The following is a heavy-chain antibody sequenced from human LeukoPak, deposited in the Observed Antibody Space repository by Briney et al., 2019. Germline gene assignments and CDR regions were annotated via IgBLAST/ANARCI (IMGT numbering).Heavy chain of an antibody. J-gene: IGHJ4*02. Sequence: GGSLRLSCAASGFTFSSYSMNWVRQAPGRGLEWVSSISTSSSYIYYAHSVKGRFTISRDNAKNSLYLQMNSLRAEDTAVYYCARVPRGKWELLGAHDYWGQGTLVTVSS. CDR1: GFTFSSYS. CDR3: ARVPRGKWELLGAHDY. CDR2: ISTSSSYI. D-gene: IGHD1-26*01. V-gene: IGHV3-21*01.